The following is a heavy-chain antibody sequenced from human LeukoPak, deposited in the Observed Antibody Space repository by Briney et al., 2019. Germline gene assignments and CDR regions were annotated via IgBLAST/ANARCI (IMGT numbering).Heavy chain of an antibody. D-gene: IGHD4-17*01. CDR1: GGTFSSYA. CDR3: ARWLYGDYVIYNY. V-gene: IGHV1-69*13. J-gene: IGHJ4*02. CDR2: IIPIFGTA. Sequence: SVKVSCKASGGTFSSYAISWVRQAPGQGLEWMGGIIPIFGTANYAQKFQGRVTITADESTSTAYMELSSPRSEDTAVYYCARWLYGDYVIYNYWGQGTLVTVSS.